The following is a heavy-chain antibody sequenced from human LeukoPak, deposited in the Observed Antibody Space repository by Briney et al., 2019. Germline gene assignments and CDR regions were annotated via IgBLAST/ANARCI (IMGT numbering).Heavy chain of an antibody. Sequence: KPSETLSLTCTVSGGSISSYYWSWIRQPPGKGLEWIGYIYYSGSTYYNPSLKSRVTISVDTSKNQFSLKLSSVTAADTAVYYCARQGRISMIVVLIEDAFDIWGQGTMVTVSS. D-gene: IGHD3-22*01. V-gene: IGHV4-59*04. CDR3: ARQGRISMIVVLIEDAFDI. J-gene: IGHJ3*02. CDR2: IYYSGST. CDR1: GGSISSYY.